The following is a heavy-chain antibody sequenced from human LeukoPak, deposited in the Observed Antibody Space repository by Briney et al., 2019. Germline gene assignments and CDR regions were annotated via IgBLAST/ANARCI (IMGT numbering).Heavy chain of an antibody. J-gene: IGHJ6*04. CDR1: GFTFSSYA. V-gene: IGHV3-30*04. Sequence: PGRSLRLSCAASGFTFSSYAMHWVRQAPGKGLEWVAVISYDGSNKYYADSVKGRFTISRDNSKTTLYLQMNSLRAEDTAVYYRASAYCGGDCYYYGMDVWGKGTTVTVSS. D-gene: IGHD2-21*01. CDR3: ASAYCGGDCYYYGMDV. CDR2: ISYDGSNK.